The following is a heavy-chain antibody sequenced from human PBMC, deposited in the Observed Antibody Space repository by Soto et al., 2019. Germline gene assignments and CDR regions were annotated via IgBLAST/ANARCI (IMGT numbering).Heavy chain of an antibody. D-gene: IGHD5-12*01. V-gene: IGHV3-23*01. J-gene: IGHJ4*02. Sequence: EVQLLESGGTLVQPGGSLRLSCVASGFTFSNYAMSWVRQAPGKGLEWVSTVTTRGASTYYADSVKGRFAISRDESMNTLYLQMSSLRADETSVYYCAKSSGYRGFHDGPDSKWFDYWGQGTLVTVSS. CDR2: VTTRGAST. CDR3: AKSSGYRGFHDGPDSKWFDY. CDR1: GFTFSNYA.